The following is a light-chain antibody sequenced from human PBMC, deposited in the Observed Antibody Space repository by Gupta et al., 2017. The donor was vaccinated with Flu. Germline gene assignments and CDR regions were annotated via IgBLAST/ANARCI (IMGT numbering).Light chain of an antibody. CDR2: GNN. V-gene: IGLV1-40*01. J-gene: IGLJ1*01. CDR3: QSFDSNLSAYV. CDR1: NSNIGANYD. Sequence: QSVLTQPPSVSGVPGQRVTISCTGSNSNIGANYDVHWYQHLPGMAPQLLIHGNNNRPSGVPDRFSGSKSGTSASLAITGLQADDEAEYYCQSFDSNLSAYVFGTGTKVTVL.